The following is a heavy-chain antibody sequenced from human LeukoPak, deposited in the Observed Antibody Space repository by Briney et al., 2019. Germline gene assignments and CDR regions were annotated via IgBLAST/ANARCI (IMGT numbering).Heavy chain of an antibody. D-gene: IGHD3-22*01. CDR2: INWNGGST. V-gene: IGHV3-20*04. CDR1: GFTFDDYG. J-gene: IGHJ4*02. CDR3: AKGTYYYDSSGYYPNDY. Sequence: GGSLRLSCAASGFTFDDYGMSWVRQAPGKGLEWVSGINWNGGSTGYADSVKGRFTISRDNSKNTLYLQMNSLRAEDTAVYYCAKGTYYYDSSGYYPNDYWGQGTLVTVSS.